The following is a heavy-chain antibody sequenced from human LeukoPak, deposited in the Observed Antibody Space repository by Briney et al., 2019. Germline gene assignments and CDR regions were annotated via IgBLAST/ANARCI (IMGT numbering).Heavy chain of an antibody. D-gene: IGHD5-18*01. CDR3: ARGKVGYSYFDY. J-gene: IGHJ4*02. Sequence: GGSLRLSCAASGFTFSTYSMNWVRQAPGKGLEWVSSISSSSGYIHYADSVKGRSTISRDNAKNSLYLQMNSLRDTDTAVYYCARGKVGYSYFDYWGQGTLVTVSS. V-gene: IGHV3-21*01. CDR2: ISSSSGYI. CDR1: GFTFSTYS.